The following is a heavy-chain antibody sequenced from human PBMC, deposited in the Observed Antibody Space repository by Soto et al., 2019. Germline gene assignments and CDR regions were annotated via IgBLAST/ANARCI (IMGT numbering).Heavy chain of an antibody. CDR2: ISGGGGST. D-gene: IGHD2-2*01. V-gene: IGHV3-23*01. CDR1: GFTFSTFA. Sequence: EVQLLESGGGLVQPGGSLRLSCAASGFTFSTFAMSWVRQPPGKGLEWVSSISGGGGSTYYADSVKGRFTISRDHSKNPLYIQMNSMRADDTDVYYCTKNIVVVPAAYAWFDPWGQGTLVTVSS. CDR3: TKNIVVVPAAYAWFDP. J-gene: IGHJ5*02.